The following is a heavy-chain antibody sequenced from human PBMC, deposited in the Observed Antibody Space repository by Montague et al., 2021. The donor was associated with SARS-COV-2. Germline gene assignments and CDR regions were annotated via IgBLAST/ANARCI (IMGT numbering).Heavy chain of an antibody. V-gene: IGHV4-31*03. D-gene: IGHD3-10*01. CDR2: IYYSGST. CDR1: GGSISSGGYY. J-gene: IGHJ3*02. CDR3: ASDPGMSGAFDI. Sequence: TLSLTCTVSGGSISSGGYYWSWIRQPPGKGLEWIGYIYYSGSTYYNPSLKSRVTISVDTSKNQFSLKLSSVTAADTAVYYCASDPGMSGAFDIWGQGTMVTVSS.